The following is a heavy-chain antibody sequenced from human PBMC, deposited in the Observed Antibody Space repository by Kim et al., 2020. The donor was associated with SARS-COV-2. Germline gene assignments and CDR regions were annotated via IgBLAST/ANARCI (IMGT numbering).Heavy chain of an antibody. CDR3: ARRDTAMVLSYYYYYYGMDV. Sequence: GGSLRLSCAASGFTFSSYWMSWVRQAPGKGLEWVANIKQDGSEKYYVDSVKGRFTISRDNAKNSLYLQMNSLRAEDTAVYYCARRDTAMVLSYYYYYYGMDVWGQGTTGTVSS. V-gene: IGHV3-7*01. CDR1: GFTFSSYW. D-gene: IGHD5-18*01. CDR2: IKQDGSEK. J-gene: IGHJ6*02.